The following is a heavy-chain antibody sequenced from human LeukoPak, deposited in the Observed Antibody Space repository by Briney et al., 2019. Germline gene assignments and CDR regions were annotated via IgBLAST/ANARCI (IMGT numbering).Heavy chain of an antibody. D-gene: IGHD6-19*01. V-gene: IGHV3-11*01. CDR3: ARETVAGTFEY. CDR2: ISSSGDIV. CDR1: GFTFSEYY. Sequence: PGGPLRLFCAASGFTFSEYYMSWIRQAPGKGLEWVSDISSSGDIVSYGDSIQGRFTFSRDNAKNSLYLQMNSLRPEDTAVYFCARETVAGTFEYWGQGTLVTVSS. J-gene: IGHJ4*02.